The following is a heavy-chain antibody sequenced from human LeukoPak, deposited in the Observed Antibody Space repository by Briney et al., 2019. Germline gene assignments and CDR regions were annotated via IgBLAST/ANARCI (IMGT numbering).Heavy chain of an antibody. CDR3: ARHRSTVTGDY. CDR2: IYSGGST. CDR1: GFTVSSNY. V-gene: IGHV3-66*02. D-gene: IGHD4-17*01. Sequence: GGTLRLSCAASGFTVSSNYMSWVRQAPGKGLEWVSVIYSGGSTYYADSVKGRFTISRDNSKNTLYLQINSLRAEDTAVYYCARHRSTVTGDYWGQGTLVTVSS. J-gene: IGHJ4*02.